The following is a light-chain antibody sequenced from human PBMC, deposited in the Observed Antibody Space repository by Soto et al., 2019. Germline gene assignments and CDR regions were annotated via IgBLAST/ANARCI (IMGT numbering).Light chain of an antibody. CDR2: RGS. Sequence: DIQMTQSPSSLSASVGDRVTISCRASQIISTCLNWYQQKPGTAPRLLISRGSSVKSGVPPRFSGSGSGRDFTLTISSLRPEDIATYFCQHSYTAPPWTFGQGPKGEVK. V-gene: IGKV1-39*01. CDR3: QHSYTAPPWT. CDR1: QIISTC. J-gene: IGKJ1*01.